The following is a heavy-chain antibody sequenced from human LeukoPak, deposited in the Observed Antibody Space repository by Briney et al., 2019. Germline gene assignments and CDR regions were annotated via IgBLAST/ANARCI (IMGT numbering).Heavy chain of an antibody. V-gene: IGHV4-59*08. Sequence: SETLSLTCTVSGGSISSYYWSWVRQAPGKGLEYIGYIHYSGSTNYNPSLKSRVTISVDTSKNQFSLKLSSVTAADTAVYYCARHGVRGAIVWHFDLWGRGALVTVSS. CDR2: IHYSGST. D-gene: IGHD3-10*01. CDR1: GGSISSYY. CDR3: ARHGVRGAIVWHFDL. J-gene: IGHJ2*01.